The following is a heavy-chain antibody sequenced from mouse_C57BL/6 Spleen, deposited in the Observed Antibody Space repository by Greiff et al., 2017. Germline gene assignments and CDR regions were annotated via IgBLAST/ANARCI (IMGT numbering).Heavy chain of an antibody. Sequence: EVKLVESGGGLVQPGGSLKLSCAASGFTFSDYYMYWVRQTPEKRLEWVAYISNGGGSTYYPDTVKGRFTISRDNAKNTLYLQMSRLKSEDTAMYYCARQGELAYFDYWGQGTTLTVSS. J-gene: IGHJ2*01. D-gene: IGHD1-3*01. CDR2: ISNGGGST. V-gene: IGHV5-12*01. CDR1: GFTFSDYY. CDR3: ARQGELAYFDY.